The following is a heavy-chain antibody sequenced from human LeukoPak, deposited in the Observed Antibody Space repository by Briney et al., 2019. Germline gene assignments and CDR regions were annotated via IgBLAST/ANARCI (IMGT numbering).Heavy chain of an antibody. CDR1: GFTFSSYT. D-gene: IGHD2-2*01. CDR2: ISGSSSYI. J-gene: IGHJ4*02. CDR3: ARDKVGSTVVVPAFDY. V-gene: IGHV3-21*01. Sequence: GGSLRLSCAASGFTFSSYTMNWVRQAPGKGLEWVSFISGSSSYIYYADSVKGRFTISGDNAKNSLYLQMSSLRAEDTAVYYCARDKVGSTVVVPAFDYWGQGTLVTVSS.